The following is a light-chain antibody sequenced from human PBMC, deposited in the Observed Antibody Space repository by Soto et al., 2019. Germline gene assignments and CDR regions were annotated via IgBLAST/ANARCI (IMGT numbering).Light chain of an antibody. Sequence: EIVMTQSPATLSVSPGERATLSCRASQSVSRNLAWYQQNPGQAPRLLIYGASTRATGIPARFSGSGSGTDFTLTISCLQSEYFAVYYCQQYNNWPRTFGQGTKVEIK. J-gene: IGKJ1*01. CDR3: QQYNNWPRT. CDR2: GAS. V-gene: IGKV3-15*01. CDR1: QSVSRN.